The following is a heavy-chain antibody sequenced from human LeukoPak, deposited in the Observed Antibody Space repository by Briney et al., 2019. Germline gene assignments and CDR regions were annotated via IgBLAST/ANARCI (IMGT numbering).Heavy chain of an antibody. J-gene: IGHJ5*02. V-gene: IGHV4-34*01. CDR3: ARGVYSSSSNWSDP. CDR1: GGSFSGYY. D-gene: IGHD6-6*01. Sequence: SETLSLTCAVYGGSFSGYYWSWIRQPPGKGLEWIGEINHSGSTNYNPSLKSRVTISVDTSKNQFSLKLSSVTAADTAVYYCARGVYSSSSNWSDPWGQGTLVTVSS. CDR2: INHSGST.